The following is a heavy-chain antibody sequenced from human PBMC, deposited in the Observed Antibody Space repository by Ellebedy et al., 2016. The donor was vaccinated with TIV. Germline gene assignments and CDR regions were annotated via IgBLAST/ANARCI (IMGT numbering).Heavy chain of an antibody. CDR1: GFTFSGYW. Sequence: GESLKISXAASGFTFSGYWISWVRQAPGKGLEWVANIKEDGSEKYYVDSVKGRFTISRDNAKNSLHLQMNSLRVEDTAVFYCARGNGWYYSWGPGTLVTVSS. D-gene: IGHD6-19*01. CDR3: ARGNGWYYS. V-gene: IGHV3-7*02. CDR2: IKEDGSEK. J-gene: IGHJ5*02.